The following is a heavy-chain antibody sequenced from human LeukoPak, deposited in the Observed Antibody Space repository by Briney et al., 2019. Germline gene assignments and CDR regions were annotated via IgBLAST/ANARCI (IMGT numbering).Heavy chain of an antibody. Sequence: SETLSLTCTVSGGSISSYYWSWIRQPPGEGLEWIGYIYYSGSTNYNPSLKRRVTISVDTSKNQFSLKLSSVTAADTAVYYCARDKVPWEFDYWGQGTLVTVSS. J-gene: IGHJ4*02. CDR3: ARDKVPWEFDY. CDR1: GGSISSYY. D-gene: IGHD1-26*01. CDR2: IYYSGST. V-gene: IGHV4-59*01.